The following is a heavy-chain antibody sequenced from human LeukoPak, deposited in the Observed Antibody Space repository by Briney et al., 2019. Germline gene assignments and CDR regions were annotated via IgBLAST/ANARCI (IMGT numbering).Heavy chain of an antibody. CDR3: ARGPLYNWSGCHARWFDP. J-gene: IGHJ5*02. V-gene: IGHV4-34*01. CDR1: GGSFSGYY. CDR2: INHSGST. Sequence: SETLSLTCAVYGGSFSGYYWSWIRQPPGKGLEWIGEINHSGSTNYNPSLKSRVTISVDTSKNQFSLKLSSVTAADTAVYYCARGPLYNWSGCHARWFDPWGQGTLVTVSS. D-gene: IGHD3-3*01.